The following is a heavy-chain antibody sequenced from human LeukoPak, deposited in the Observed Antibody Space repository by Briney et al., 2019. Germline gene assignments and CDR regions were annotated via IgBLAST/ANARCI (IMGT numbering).Heavy chain of an antibody. D-gene: IGHD2-8*01. CDR1: GFTFSSYA. V-gene: IGHV3-23*01. CDR3: AKDLRGYCTNGVCSGMDI. Sequence: GGSLRLSWAASGFTFSSYAMSWVRQAPGKGLEWVSTISGSGYNTFYAESEKDRFIISRDNSKNTLYLQMSSLRAEDTAVYFCAKDLRGYCTNGVCSGMDIWGQGTTVTVSS. J-gene: IGHJ6*02. CDR2: ISGSGYNT.